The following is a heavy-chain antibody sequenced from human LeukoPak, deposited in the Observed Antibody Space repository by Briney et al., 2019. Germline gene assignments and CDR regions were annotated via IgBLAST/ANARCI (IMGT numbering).Heavy chain of an antibody. D-gene: IGHD2-21*02. Sequence: GGSLRLSCAASGFTFTSYWMTWVRQAPGKGLEWVANTKHDGSERYYVDSVKGRFAISRDNVKNSLFLQMDSLRAEDTAVYYCARGGLYGDYYSDYWGKGTLVTVTS. CDR2: TKHDGSER. V-gene: IGHV3-7*04. CDR1: GFTFTSYW. J-gene: IGHJ4*02. CDR3: ARGGLYGDYYSDY.